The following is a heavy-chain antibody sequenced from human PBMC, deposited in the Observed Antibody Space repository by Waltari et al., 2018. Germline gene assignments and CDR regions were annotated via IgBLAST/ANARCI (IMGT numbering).Heavy chain of an antibody. CDR1: GYTFTSYD. J-gene: IGHJ6*03. D-gene: IGHD6-25*01. CDR3: ALAAKAADYYYNYVDV. Sequence: QVQLVQSGAEVKKPGASVKVSCKASGYTFTSYDINWVRQATGEGLGLMGWMDPSSGNTGYAQWVQGRVTTTRNTSIRTTYMELSSLRSEDTAVYYCALAAKAADYYYNYVDVWGRATTVTVAS. V-gene: IGHV1-8*03. CDR2: MDPSSGNT.